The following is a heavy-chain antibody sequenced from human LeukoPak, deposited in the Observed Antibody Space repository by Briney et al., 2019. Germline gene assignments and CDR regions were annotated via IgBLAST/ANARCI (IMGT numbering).Heavy chain of an antibody. Sequence: DPGGSLRLSCAASGFTFNSYSMHWVRQAPGKGLEWVAVISSDASITYYADSVKGRFTISRDNSKNTLYLQMNSLRAEDTAVYYCAKGRTGYSYGYGIDYWGQGTLVTVSS. V-gene: IGHV3-30*04. CDR3: AKGRTGYSYGYGIDY. J-gene: IGHJ4*02. CDR2: ISSDASIT. D-gene: IGHD5-18*01. CDR1: GFTFNSYS.